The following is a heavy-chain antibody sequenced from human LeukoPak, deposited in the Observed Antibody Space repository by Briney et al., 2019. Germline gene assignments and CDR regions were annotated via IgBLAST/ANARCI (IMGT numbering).Heavy chain of an antibody. CDR3: ATPLRYYYDSSGYNDY. D-gene: IGHD3-22*01. CDR1: GYTLTELS. J-gene: IGHJ4*02. CDR2: FDPEDGET. Sequence: ASVKVSCKVSGYTLTELSMHWVRQAPGKGLEWMGGFDPEDGETIYAQKFQGRVTMTEDTSTDTAYMELSSLRSEDTAVYYCATPLRYYYDSSGYNDYWGQGTLVTVSS. V-gene: IGHV1-24*01.